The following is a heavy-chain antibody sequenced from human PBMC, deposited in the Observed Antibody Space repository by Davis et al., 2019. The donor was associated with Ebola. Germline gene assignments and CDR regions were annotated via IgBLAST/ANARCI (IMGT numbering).Heavy chain of an antibody. V-gene: IGHV5-10-1*01. CDR1: GYSFTSYW. D-gene: IGHD1-26*01. Sequence: KVSCKGSGYSFTSYWISWVRQMPGKGLEWMGRIDPSDSYINYSPSFQGHVTISADKSISTAYLQWSSLKASDTAMYYCARHGIVSAIEQWGWFDPWGQGTLVTVSS. CDR2: IDPSDSYI. J-gene: IGHJ5*02. CDR3: ARHGIVSAIEQWGWFDP.